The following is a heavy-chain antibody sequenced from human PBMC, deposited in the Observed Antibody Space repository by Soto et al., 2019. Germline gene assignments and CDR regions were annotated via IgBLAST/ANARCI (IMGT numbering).Heavy chain of an antibody. Sequence: QVQLVQSGAEVKKPGSSVKVSCKASGGTFSSYAISWVRQAPGQGLEWMGGIIPIFGTASYAQKFQGRVTITADESTSTAYMELSSLRSEDTAVYYCASGDIVVVPAARDYYYGMDVWGQGTTVTVSS. CDR2: IIPIFGTA. CDR3: ASGDIVVVPAARDYYYGMDV. CDR1: GGTFSSYA. D-gene: IGHD2-2*01. J-gene: IGHJ6*01. V-gene: IGHV1-69*01.